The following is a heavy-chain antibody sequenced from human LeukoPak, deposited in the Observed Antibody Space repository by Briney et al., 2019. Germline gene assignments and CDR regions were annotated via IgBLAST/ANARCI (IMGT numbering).Heavy chain of an antibody. Sequence: GGSLRLSCGASGYTYSDYTMNWVRQAPGKGPEWISYISSGGSVMHYADSVKGRFTISRDNVENSLYLQMNSLRVEDTAVYYCTRDLEYWGQGVLVAVSS. CDR3: TRDLEY. V-gene: IGHV3-48*01. CDR2: ISSGGSVM. J-gene: IGHJ4*02. CDR1: GYTYSDYT.